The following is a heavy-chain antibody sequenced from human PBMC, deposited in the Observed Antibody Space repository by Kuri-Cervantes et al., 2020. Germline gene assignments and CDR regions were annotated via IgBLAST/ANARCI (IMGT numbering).Heavy chain of an antibody. V-gene: IGHV1-3*02. CDR3: ARTSTPYDILTGTYYYYMDV. J-gene: IGHJ6*03. D-gene: IGHD3-9*01. Sequence: ASVKVSCKASGYTFTSYAMHWVRQAPGQRLEWMGWSNAGNGNTKYSQEFQGRVTITRDTSASTAYMELRSLRSEDTAVYYCARTSTPYDILTGTYYYYMDVWGKGTTVTVSS. CDR1: GYTFTSYA. CDR2: SNAGNGNT.